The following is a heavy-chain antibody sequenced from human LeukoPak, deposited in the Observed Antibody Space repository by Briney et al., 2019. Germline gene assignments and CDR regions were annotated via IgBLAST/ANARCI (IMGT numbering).Heavy chain of an antibody. D-gene: IGHD3-10*01. J-gene: IGHJ5*02. CDR3: ASMGKPSGGS. Sequence: GGSLRPSCATSGFTFSVYWMHWVRQAPGKGLEWVSRISTDGSDTTYADSVKGRFTISRDNAKKTLYLQMNSLRAEDTAVYHCASMGKPSGGSWGQGTPVTVSS. CDR1: GFTFSVYW. CDR2: ISTDGSDT. V-gene: IGHV3-74*03.